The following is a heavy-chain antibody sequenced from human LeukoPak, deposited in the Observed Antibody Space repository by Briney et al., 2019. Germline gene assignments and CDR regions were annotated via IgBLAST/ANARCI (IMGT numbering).Heavy chain of an antibody. D-gene: IGHD1-1*01. CDR2: IRSNGDTT. J-gene: IGHJ4*02. Sequence: PGGSLRLSCTASGFTFSSLAMTWVRQAPGKGLEWVSTIRSNGDTTYNADSVKGRFTISRDSSKNTLYLELNSLRVEDTATFYCAKGQELDDGVFDSWGQGTMVTVSS. CDR1: GFTFSSLA. CDR3: AKGQELDDGVFDS. V-gene: IGHV3-23*01.